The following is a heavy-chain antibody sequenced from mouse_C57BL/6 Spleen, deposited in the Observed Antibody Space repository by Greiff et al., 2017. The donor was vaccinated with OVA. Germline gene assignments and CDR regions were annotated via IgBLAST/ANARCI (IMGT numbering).Heavy chain of an antibody. Sequence: DVHLVESGGGLVKPGGSLKLSCAASGYTFSSYTMSWVRQTPGKRLEWVATISGGGGNTYYPDSVKGRFTFTRDNAKDTLYLQRRSLRSEDTALYYCARPHYYGSSSFDYWGQGTTLTVSS. CDR3: ARPHYYGSSSFDY. CDR1: GYTFSSYT. CDR2: ISGGGGNT. J-gene: IGHJ2*01. D-gene: IGHD1-1*01. V-gene: IGHV5-9*01.